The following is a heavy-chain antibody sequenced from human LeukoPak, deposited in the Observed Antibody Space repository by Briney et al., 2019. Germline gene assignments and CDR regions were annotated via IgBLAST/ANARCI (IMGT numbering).Heavy chain of an antibody. Sequence: SETLSLTCTVSGGSISNYFWSWIRQPPGEGLEWIGRIYSDGSTNYNPSLKSRLTTSLDTSKNHFSLQLFSATAADTAVYYCARHAYSGAYYVALNFDYWGQGTLVTVSS. V-gene: IGHV4-59*08. CDR1: GGSISNYF. CDR3: ARHAYSGAYYVALNFDY. CDR2: IYSDGST. D-gene: IGHD1-26*01. J-gene: IGHJ4*02.